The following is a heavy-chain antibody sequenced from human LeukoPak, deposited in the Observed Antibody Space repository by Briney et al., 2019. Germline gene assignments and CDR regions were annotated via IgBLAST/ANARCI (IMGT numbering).Heavy chain of an antibody. CDR1: GGSFSGYY. V-gene: IGHV4-34*01. J-gene: IGHJ4*02. CDR3: ARGVQGRWSSSWYY. D-gene: IGHD6-13*01. CDR2: INHSGST. Sequence: SETLSLTCAVYGGSFSGYYWSWIRQPPGKGLEWIGEINHSGSTNYNPSPKSRVTISVDTSKNQFSLKLSSVTAADTAVYYCARGVQGRWSSSWYYWGQGTLVTVSS.